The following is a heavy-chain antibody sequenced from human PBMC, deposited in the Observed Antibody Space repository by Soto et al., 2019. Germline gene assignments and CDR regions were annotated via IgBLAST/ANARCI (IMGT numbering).Heavy chain of an antibody. CDR1: GYTFTSYA. CDR2: INAGNGNT. J-gene: IGHJ5*02. D-gene: IGHD1-26*01. Sequence: ASVKVSCTASGYTFTSYAMHWVRQAPGQRLEWMGWINAGNGNTKYSQKFQGRVTITRDTSASTAYMELSSLRSEDTAVYYCARDMTIVGATTFSWFDPWGQGTLVTVSS. CDR3: ARDMTIVGATTFSWFDP. V-gene: IGHV1-3*01.